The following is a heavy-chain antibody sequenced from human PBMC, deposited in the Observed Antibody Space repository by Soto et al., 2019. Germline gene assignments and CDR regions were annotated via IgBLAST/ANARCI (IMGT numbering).Heavy chain of an antibody. Sequence: GGSLRLSCAASGFTFSSYDMHWVRQATGNGLESVSASGPAGDTYYPGSVKGRFTIYRENAKNSLYLQMNSLRAGDTGVYYCARGGDYDDSSGYYFDYWGQGTLGTVSS. D-gene: IGHD3-22*01. V-gene: IGHV3-13*01. CDR2: SGPAGDT. CDR3: ARGGDYDDSSGYYFDY. CDR1: GFTFSSYD. J-gene: IGHJ4*02.